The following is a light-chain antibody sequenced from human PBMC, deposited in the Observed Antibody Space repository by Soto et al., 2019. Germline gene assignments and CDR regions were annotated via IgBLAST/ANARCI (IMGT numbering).Light chain of an antibody. CDR3: QALGSGTVG. Sequence: SYELTQPPSVSVSPGQTARITCSGDRLGDTYVSWYQQKAGQSPVLAIYQDTKRPSGIPERFSGSNSGNTATLAICGTQTMDESDYYCQALGSGTVGFGGGTKVTVL. CDR2: QDT. CDR1: RLGDTY. J-gene: IGLJ2*01. V-gene: IGLV3-1*01.